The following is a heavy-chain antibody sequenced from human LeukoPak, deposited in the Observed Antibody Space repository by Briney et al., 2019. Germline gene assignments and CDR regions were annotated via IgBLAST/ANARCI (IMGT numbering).Heavy chain of an antibody. V-gene: IGHV1-8*01. CDR1: GYTFTNYD. D-gene: IGHD3-22*01. J-gene: IGHJ6*02. CDR3: ARNFFDGHGYTFYYYGMDV. Sequence: ASVKVSCKASGYTFTNYDVNWVRQATGQGLEWMGWMNPTSGKAGFAQRFQGRVSMTRNISISTAYMELSSLRSEDTAVYYCARNFFDGHGYTFYYYGMDVWGQGTTVTVSS. CDR2: MNPTSGKA.